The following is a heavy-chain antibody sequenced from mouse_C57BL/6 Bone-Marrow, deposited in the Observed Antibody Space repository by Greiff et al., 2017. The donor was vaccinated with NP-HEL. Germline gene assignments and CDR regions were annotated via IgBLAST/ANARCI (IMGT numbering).Heavy chain of an antibody. V-gene: IGHV5-17*01. CDR1: GFTFSDYG. CDR2: ISSGSSTL. Sequence: EVQLVESGGGLVKPGGSLKLSCAASGFTFSDYGMHWVRQAPEKGLAWVAYISSGSSTLYYADTVKGRFTISRANAKNTLFLKMTSLRSEDTAMYYCARGSNPFAYWGQGTLVTVSA. D-gene: IGHD1-1*01. J-gene: IGHJ3*01. CDR3: ARGSNPFAY.